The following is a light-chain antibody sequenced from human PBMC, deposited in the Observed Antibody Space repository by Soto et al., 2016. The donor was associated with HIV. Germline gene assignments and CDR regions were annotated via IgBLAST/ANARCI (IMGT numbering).Light chain of an antibody. CDR2: DDG. J-gene: IGLJ2*01. CDR3: QVWDTSSDHVV. Sequence: SYELTQPLSVLVAPGKTAKIPCAGDNIGSKTVDWYQQKPGQAPVLVVYDDGDRPSGIPERFSGSNSANTATLTIGGVEAGDEADYYCQVWDTSSDHVVFGGGTKLTVL. V-gene: IGLV3-21*01. CDR1: NIGSKT.